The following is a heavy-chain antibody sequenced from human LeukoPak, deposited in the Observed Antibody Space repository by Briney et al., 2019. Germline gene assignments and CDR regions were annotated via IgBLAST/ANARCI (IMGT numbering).Heavy chain of an antibody. CDR3: ARGRGITIFGGGNWFDP. CDR1: GFTFSSYW. V-gene: IGHV3-74*01. D-gene: IGHD3-3*01. CDR2: INSDGSST. J-gene: IGHJ5*02. Sequence: GGSLRLSCAASGFTFSSYWMHWVRQAPGKGLVWVSRINSDGSSTSYADSVKGRFTISRDSAKNTLYLQMNSLRAEDTAVYYCARGRGITIFGGGNWFDPWGQGTLVTVSS.